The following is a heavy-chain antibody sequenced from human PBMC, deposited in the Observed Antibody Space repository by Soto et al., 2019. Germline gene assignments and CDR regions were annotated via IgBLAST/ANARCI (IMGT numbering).Heavy chain of an antibody. J-gene: IGHJ5*02. V-gene: IGHV4-4*07. Sequence: SETLSLTCTVSGGAISGYYWTWIRQSAGKGLEWIGRIYSSGGTKYNPSLKSRVTMSLDTSKNQFSLRLSSVTAADTAVYYCARGQRFSDSFDPWGQGPLVTVSS. CDR2: IYSSGGT. CDR1: GGAISGYY. D-gene: IGHD3-3*01. CDR3: ARGQRFSDSFDP.